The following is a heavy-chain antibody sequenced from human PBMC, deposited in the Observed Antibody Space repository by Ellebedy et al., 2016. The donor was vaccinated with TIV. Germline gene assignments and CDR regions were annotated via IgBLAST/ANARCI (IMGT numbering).Heavy chain of an antibody. V-gene: IGHV3-23*01. Sequence: GESLKISCAASGFTFSSYAMHWVRQAPGKGLEWVSAISGSGGSTYYADSVKGRFTISRDNSKNTLYLQMNSLRAEDTAVYYCAKRFSSSSSHYYYYYMDVWGKGTTVTVSS. CDR1: GFTFSSYA. J-gene: IGHJ6*03. CDR3: AKRFSSSSSHYYYYYMDV. D-gene: IGHD6-6*01. CDR2: ISGSGGST.